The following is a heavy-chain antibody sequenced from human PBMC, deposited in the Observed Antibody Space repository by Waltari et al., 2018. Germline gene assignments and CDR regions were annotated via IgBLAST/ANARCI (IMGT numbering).Heavy chain of an antibody. CDR1: GFTFSTYW. Sequence: EVQLLESGGGLVQPGGSLRLSCAVSGFTFSTYWMTWVRQAPGKGLEWVANIKQDGTEKYYVDSVKGRFSISRDNGKNLLYLHMNSLRADDTAVYYCARDEMHRTTWYHFWGQGTQVTVSS. D-gene: IGHD6-13*01. J-gene: IGHJ4*02. CDR3: ARDEMHRTTWYHF. CDR2: IKQDGTEK. V-gene: IGHV3-7*04.